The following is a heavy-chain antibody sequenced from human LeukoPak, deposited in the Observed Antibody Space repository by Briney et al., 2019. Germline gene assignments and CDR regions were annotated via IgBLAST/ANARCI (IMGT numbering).Heavy chain of an antibody. V-gene: IGHV4-38-2*02. J-gene: IGHJ3*02. CDR2: IYHSGST. CDR1: GYSISSGYY. Sequence: SETLSLTCTVSGYSISSGYYWGWIRQPPGKGLEWIGSIYHSGSTYYNPSLKSRVTISVDTSKNQFSLKLSSVTAADTAVYYCARYGSGSYYAFDIWGQGTMVTVSS. CDR3: ARYGSGSYYAFDI. D-gene: IGHD3-10*01.